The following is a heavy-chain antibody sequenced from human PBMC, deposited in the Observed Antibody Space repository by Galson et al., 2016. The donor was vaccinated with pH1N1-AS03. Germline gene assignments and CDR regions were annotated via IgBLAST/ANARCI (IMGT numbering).Heavy chain of an antibody. CDR3: GRHLRSSYSMDV. CDR2: IFYIGDT. V-gene: IGHV4-59*08. J-gene: IGHJ6*02. D-gene: IGHD2-15*01. Sequence: ETLSLTCTVSGGSVNGYYWTWIRQPPGKGLEWIGQIFYIGDTLYTPSLRGRVTMSVDTSKDQLSLRLSSVTAADTAVYYCGRHLRSSYSMDVWGQGTTVTVSS. CDR1: GGSVNGYY.